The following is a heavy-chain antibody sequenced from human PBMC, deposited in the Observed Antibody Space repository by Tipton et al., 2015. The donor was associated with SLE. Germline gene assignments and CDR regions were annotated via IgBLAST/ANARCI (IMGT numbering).Heavy chain of an antibody. CDR3: ARGSGGTYCDAFDI. CDR2: INHSGST. D-gene: IGHD1-26*01. Sequence: LRLSCAVYGGSFSGYYWSWIRQPPGKGLEWIGEINHSGSTNYNPSLKSRVTISVDKSNNQFSLRLSSVTAADTAVYYCARGSGGTYCDAFDIWGQGTLVTVSS. J-gene: IGHJ3*02. V-gene: IGHV4-34*01. CDR1: GGSFSGYY.